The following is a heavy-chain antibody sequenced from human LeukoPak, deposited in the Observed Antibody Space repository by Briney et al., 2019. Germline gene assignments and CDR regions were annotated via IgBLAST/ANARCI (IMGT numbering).Heavy chain of an antibody. Sequence: PSETLSLTCTVSGGSISSSSYYWGWIRQPPGKGLEWIGSIYYSGSTYYNPSLKSRVTISVDTSKNQFSLKLSSVTAADTAVYYCASIIRSRSGAFDIWGQGTMVTVSS. CDR1: GGSISSSSYY. J-gene: IGHJ3*02. V-gene: IGHV4-39*07. CDR2: IYYSGST. CDR3: ASIIRSRSGAFDI. D-gene: IGHD3-3*01.